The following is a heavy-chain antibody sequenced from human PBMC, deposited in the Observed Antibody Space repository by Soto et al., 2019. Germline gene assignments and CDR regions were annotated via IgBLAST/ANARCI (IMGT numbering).Heavy chain of an antibody. Sequence: ASVKVSCKASGFTFTSSAVQWVRQARGQRLEWIGWIVVGSGNTNYAQKFQERVTITRDMSTSTAYMELSSLRSEDTAVYYCAASHSRGHYPTYYYYGMYVWGQGTTLTVS. CDR1: GFTFTSSA. D-gene: IGHD3-22*01. V-gene: IGHV1-58*01. CDR2: IVVGSGNT. CDR3: AASHSRGHYPTYYYYGMYV. J-gene: IGHJ6*02.